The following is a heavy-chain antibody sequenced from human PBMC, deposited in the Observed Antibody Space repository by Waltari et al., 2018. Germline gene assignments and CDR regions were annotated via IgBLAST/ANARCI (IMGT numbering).Heavy chain of an antibody. CDR1: GFTVSSSY. D-gene: IGHD6-19*01. J-gene: IGHJ3*02. V-gene: IGHV3-53*01. CDR3: ARDLWSSGRYAFDI. Sequence: EVQLVESGGGLIQPGGSLRLSCAASGFTVSSSYMNWVSQAPGKGLEWVSIIYSGGTTYYADSVKGRFTISRDNSKNMLYLQMNSLRAEDTAVYYCARDLWSSGRYAFDIWGQGTMVTVSS. CDR2: IYSGGTT.